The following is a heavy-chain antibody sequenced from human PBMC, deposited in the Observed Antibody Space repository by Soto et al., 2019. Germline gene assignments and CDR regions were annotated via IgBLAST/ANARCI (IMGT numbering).Heavy chain of an antibody. CDR3: AKGRTFDSSGYYSY. Sequence: EVQLLESGGGLVQPGGSLRLSCAASGFTFSSYAMTWVRQAPGKGLEWVSAISGSGGSTYYAASVKGRFTISRDNSKNTLYLQMNSLRAVDTAVYYCAKGRTFDSSGYYSYWGQGTLVTVSS. V-gene: IGHV3-23*01. J-gene: IGHJ4*02. CDR1: GFTFSSYA. CDR2: ISGSGGST. D-gene: IGHD3-22*01.